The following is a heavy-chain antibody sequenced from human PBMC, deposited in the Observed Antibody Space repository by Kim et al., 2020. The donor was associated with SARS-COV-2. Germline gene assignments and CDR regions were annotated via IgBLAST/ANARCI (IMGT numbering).Heavy chain of an antibody. Sequence: SQTLSLTCAISGDSVSSNSAAWNWIRQSPSRGLEWLGRTYYRSKWYNDYAVSVKSRITINPDTSKNQFSLQLNSVTPEDTAVYYCARDLMSTLYCCSISCYNYFDYWGQGTLVTVSP. J-gene: IGHJ4*02. V-gene: IGHV6-1*01. CDR2: TYYRSKWYN. D-gene: IGHD2-2*02. CDR1: GDSVSSNSAA. CDR3: ARDLMSTLYCCSISCYNYFDY.